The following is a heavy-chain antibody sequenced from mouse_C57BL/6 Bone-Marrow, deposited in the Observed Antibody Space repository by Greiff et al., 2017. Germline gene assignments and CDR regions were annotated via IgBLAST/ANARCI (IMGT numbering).Heavy chain of an antibody. Sequence: QVQLQQPGAELVMPGASVKLSCKASGYTFTSYWMHWVKQRPGQGLEWIGEIDPSDSYTNYNQKFKGKSTLTVDKSSSPAYMQLSSLTSEDSAVYYGARGYYGYDFWFAYWGQGTLVTVSA. CDR2: IDPSDSYT. J-gene: IGHJ3*01. V-gene: IGHV1-69*01. CDR3: ARGYYGYDFWFAY. D-gene: IGHD2-2*01. CDR1: GYTFTSYW.